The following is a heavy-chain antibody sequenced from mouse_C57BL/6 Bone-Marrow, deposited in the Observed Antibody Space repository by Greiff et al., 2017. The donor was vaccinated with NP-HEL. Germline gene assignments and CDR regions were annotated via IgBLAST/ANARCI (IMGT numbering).Heavy chain of an antibody. CDR3: ARDGAHYYGSSAWFAY. V-gene: IGHV1-26*01. Sequence: EVQLQQSGPELVKPGASVKISCKASGYTFTHYYMNWVKQSHGKSLEWIGDINPNNGGTSYNQKFKGKATLTVDKSSSTAYMELRSLTSEDSAVYYGARDGAHYYGSSAWFAYWGQGTLVTVSA. CDR1: GYTFTHYY. J-gene: IGHJ3*01. D-gene: IGHD1-1*01. CDR2: INPNNGGT.